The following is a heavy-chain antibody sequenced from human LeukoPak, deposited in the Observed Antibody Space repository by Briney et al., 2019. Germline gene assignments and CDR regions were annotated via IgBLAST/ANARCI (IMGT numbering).Heavy chain of an antibody. D-gene: IGHD5-12*01. CDR2: INPNSGVT. J-gene: IGHJ4*02. Sequence: ASVKVSCKASGYTFTGYYMHWVRQAPGQGLEWMGWINPNSGVTKFAQRFQGRVTMTRDTSTSTAYLDLSSLRSDDTAVYYCATAVLYGGNDFDYWGQGTLVTVSS. V-gene: IGHV1-2*02. CDR3: ATAVLYGGNDFDY. CDR1: GYTFTGYY.